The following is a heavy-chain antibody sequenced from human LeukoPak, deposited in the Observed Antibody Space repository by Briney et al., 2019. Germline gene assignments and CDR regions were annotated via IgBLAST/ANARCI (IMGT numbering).Heavy chain of an antibody. D-gene: IGHD2-21*01. CDR1: GYRFSADY. Sequence: ASVKVSCKASGYRFSADYIHWVRQAPGQGLEWMGWINPNNGGTKYAQKFQGRVTMTRDTSITTVYMEVSWLTSDDTAIYYCARADRLHGGPYLIGPWGQGTLVTVSS. CDR3: ARADRLHGGPYLIGP. J-gene: IGHJ5*02. CDR2: INPNNGGT. V-gene: IGHV1-2*02.